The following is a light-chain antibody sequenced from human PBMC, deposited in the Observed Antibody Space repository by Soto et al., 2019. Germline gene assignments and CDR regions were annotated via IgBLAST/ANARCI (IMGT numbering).Light chain of an antibody. CDR1: SSDVGSYNY. CDR2: EVS. CDR3: SSYAGTNTDYV. Sequence: QSVLTQPPSASGSPGQSVTISCTGTSSDVGSYNYVSWYQQHPGKVPKLMIYEVSKRPSGVPDRFSDSKSGNTASLTVSGLQAEDEADYYCSSYAGTNTDYVFGTGTKLTVL. J-gene: IGLJ1*01. V-gene: IGLV2-8*01.